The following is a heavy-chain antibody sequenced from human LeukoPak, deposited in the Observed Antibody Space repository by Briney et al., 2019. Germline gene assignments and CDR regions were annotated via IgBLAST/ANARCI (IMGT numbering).Heavy chain of an antibody. V-gene: IGHV4-39*01. CDR2: INYSWST. D-gene: IGHD3-9*01. CDR3: ARAEDIYRRLDL. J-gene: IGHJ3*01. Sequence: SETLSLTCTVSGGSISSGSYYWGWIRRPPGKGLEWMGSINYSWSTYYNPSLKSRVTISVDTSKNQFSLKLSSVTAADTTVYYCARAEDIYRRLDLWGQGTMVTVSS. CDR1: GGSISSGSYY.